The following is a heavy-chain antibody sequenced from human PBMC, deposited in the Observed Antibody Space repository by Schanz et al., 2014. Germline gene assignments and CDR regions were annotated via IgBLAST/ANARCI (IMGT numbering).Heavy chain of an antibody. V-gene: IGHV3-7*05. CDR1: TFTFSSDW. CDR3: ARPPHDSSGYYPFDC. D-gene: IGHD3-22*01. Sequence: EVQLAESGGGLVQPGGSLRLSCAASTFTFSSDWMSWVRQAPGKGLEWVANIKEDGSVKDYVDSVEGRFTISRDNAKRSLFLQMNSLRVEDTAVYYCARPPHDSSGYYPFDCWGQGTLVTVSS. CDR2: IKEDGSVK. J-gene: IGHJ4*02.